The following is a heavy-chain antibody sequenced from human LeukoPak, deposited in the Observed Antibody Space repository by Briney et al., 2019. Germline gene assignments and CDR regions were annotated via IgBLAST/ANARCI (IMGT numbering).Heavy chain of an antibody. J-gene: IGHJ4*02. CDR3: ARGIPMANLGFDN. CDR2: IFCGGSS. CDR1: GCSTSSHY. D-gene: IGHD3-10*01. V-gene: IGHV4-59*11. Sequence: PSETLSLTCAVSGCSTSSHYWSWIRQPPGKGLEWVGYIFCGGSSNYNPSLKSRVTTSLDTSRNQFSLKLSSETAADTAVYYCARGIPMANLGFDNWRQGALVTVSP.